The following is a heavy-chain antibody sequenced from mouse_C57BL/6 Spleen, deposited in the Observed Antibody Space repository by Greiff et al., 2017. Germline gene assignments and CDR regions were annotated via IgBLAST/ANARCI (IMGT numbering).Heavy chain of an antibody. D-gene: IGHD2-10*02. CDR1: GYTFTSYW. CDR3: AREAGREYGNYVFDY. J-gene: IGHJ2*01. Sequence: VKLQQPGAELVRPGSSVKLSCKASGYTFTSYWMHWVKQRPIQGLEWIGNIDPSDSETHYNQKFKDKATLTVDKSSSTAYMQLSSLTSEDSAVYYCAREAGREYGNYVFDYWGQGTTLTVSS. V-gene: IGHV1-52*01. CDR2: IDPSDSET.